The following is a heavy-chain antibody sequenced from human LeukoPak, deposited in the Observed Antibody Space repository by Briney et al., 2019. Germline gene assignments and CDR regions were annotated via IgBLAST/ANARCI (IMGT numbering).Heavy chain of an antibody. CDR1: GFTFSSYG. CDR3: AKNQYHYYYGMDV. J-gene: IGHJ6*02. CDR2: ISYDGSNK. Sequence: GGSLRLSCAASGFTFSSYGMHWVRQAPGKGLEWVAVISYDGSNKYYADSVKGRFTISRDNSKNTLYLQMNSLRAEDTAVYYCAKNQYHYYYGMDVWGQGTTVTVSS. V-gene: IGHV3-30*18.